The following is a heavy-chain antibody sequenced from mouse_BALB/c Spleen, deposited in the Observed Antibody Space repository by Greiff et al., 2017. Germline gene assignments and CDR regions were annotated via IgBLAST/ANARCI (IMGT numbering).Heavy chain of an antibody. J-gene: IGHJ1*01. CDR2: ISYSGST. CDR3: ARCGNYSCWYFDV. Sequence: EVKLMESGPSLVKPSQTLSLTCSVTGDSITSGYWNWIRKFPGNKLEYMGYISYSGSTYYNPSLKSRISITRDTSKNQYYLQLNSVTTEDTATYYCARCGNYSCWYFDVWGAGTTVTVSS. V-gene: IGHV3-8*02. CDR1: GDSITSGY. D-gene: IGHD2-1*01.